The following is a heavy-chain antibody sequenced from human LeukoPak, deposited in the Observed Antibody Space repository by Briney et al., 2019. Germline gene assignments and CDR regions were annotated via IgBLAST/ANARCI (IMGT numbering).Heavy chain of an antibody. CDR2: ISNSGSTI. CDR1: GFTFSDYY. CDR3: ARSQVFYYDSSGLIGY. V-gene: IGHV3-11*01. D-gene: IGHD3-22*01. J-gene: IGHJ4*02. Sequence: GGSLRLSCAASGFTFSDYYMSWIRQAPGKGLEWVSYISNSGSTIYYADSVKGRFTISRDNAKNSLYLQMNSLRAEDTAVYYCARSQVFYYDSSGLIGYWGQGTLVTVSS.